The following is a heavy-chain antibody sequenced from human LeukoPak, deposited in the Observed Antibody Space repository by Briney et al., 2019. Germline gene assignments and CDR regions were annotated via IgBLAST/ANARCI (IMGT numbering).Heavy chain of an antibody. D-gene: IGHD4/OR15-4a*01. Sequence: SQTLSLTCTVSGGSISSGGYYWSWIRQPPGKGLEWIGYIYHSGGTYYNPSLKSRVTISVDRSENQFSLKLSSVTAADTAVYYCASDRDSTNFWYFDLWGRGTLVTVSS. J-gene: IGHJ2*01. CDR1: GGSISSGGYY. CDR2: IYHSGGT. V-gene: IGHV4-30-2*01. CDR3: ASDRDSTNFWYFDL.